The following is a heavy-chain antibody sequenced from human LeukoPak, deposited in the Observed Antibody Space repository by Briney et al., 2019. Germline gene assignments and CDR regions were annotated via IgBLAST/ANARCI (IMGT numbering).Heavy chain of an antibody. V-gene: IGHV3-30*02. CDR1: GFTFSSYG. Sequence: SGGSLRLSCAASGFTFSSYGMHWVRQAPGKGLEWVAFIRYDGSNKYYADSVKGRFTISRDNSRNTLYLQMNSLRAEDTAVYYCAKSGYQLLPTYFDYWGQGTLVTVSS. CDR3: AKSGYQLLPTYFDY. J-gene: IGHJ4*02. CDR2: IRYDGSNK. D-gene: IGHD2-2*01.